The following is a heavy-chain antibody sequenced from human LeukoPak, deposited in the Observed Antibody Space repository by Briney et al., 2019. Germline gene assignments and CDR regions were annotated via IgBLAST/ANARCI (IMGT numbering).Heavy chain of an antibody. D-gene: IGHD6-13*01. Sequence: GGSLRLSCAASGFIFSSYGMSWVRQAPGKGLEWVSSISGSGRSTYYADSVKGRFTISRDNSKNTLYLQMNSLRAEDTAVYYCARDGASAAFDYWGQGTLVTGSS. CDR2: ISGSGRST. CDR1: GFIFSSYG. J-gene: IGHJ4*02. CDR3: ARDGASAAFDY. V-gene: IGHV3-23*01.